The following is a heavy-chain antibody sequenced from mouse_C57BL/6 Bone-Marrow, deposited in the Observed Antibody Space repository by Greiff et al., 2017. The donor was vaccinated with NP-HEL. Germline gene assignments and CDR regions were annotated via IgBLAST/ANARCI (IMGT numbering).Heavy chain of an antibody. D-gene: IGHD1-1*01. J-gene: IGHJ2*01. V-gene: IGHV1-66*01. Sequence: QVQLQQSGPELVKPGASVKISCKASGYSFTSYYIHWVKQRPGQGLEWIGWISPGSGNTKYNEKFKGKATLTADTSSITAYSQLSSLTSEDSAVYYCAFYYYEYFDYWGQGTTLTVSS. CDR2: ISPGSGNT. CDR3: AFYYYEYFDY. CDR1: GYSFTSYY.